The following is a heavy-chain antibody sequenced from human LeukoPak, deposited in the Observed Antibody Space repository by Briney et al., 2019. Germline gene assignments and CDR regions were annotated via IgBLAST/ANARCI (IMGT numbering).Heavy chain of an antibody. Sequence: SETLSLTCAVYGGSFSGYYWSWIRQPAGKGLEWIGRIYTSGSTNYNPSLKSRVTMSVDTSKNQFSLKLSSVTAADTAVYYCARDLGNYDYVWGSYRPYNWFDPWGQGTLVTVSS. D-gene: IGHD3-16*02. J-gene: IGHJ5*02. CDR1: GGSFSGYY. CDR2: IYTSGST. CDR3: ARDLGNYDYVWGSYRPYNWFDP. V-gene: IGHV4-4*07.